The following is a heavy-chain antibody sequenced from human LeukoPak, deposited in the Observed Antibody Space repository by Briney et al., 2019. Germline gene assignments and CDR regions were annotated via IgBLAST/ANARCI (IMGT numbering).Heavy chain of an antibody. V-gene: IGHV4-59*08. Sequence: TSETLSLTCTVSGGSISSYYWSWIRQPPGKGLEWIGYIYYSGSTNYNPSLKSRVTISVDTSKNQFSLKLSSVTAADTAMYYCARHLYGDSHYYYGMDVWGQGTTVTVSS. CDR2: IYYSGST. J-gene: IGHJ6*02. CDR1: GGSISSYY. CDR3: ARHLYGDSHYYYGMDV. D-gene: IGHD4-17*01.